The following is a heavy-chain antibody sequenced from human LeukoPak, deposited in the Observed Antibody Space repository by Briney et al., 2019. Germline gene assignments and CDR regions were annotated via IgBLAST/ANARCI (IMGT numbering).Heavy chain of an antibody. D-gene: IGHD1-26*01. CDR2: INPNSGGT. J-gene: IGHJ3*02. V-gene: IGHV1-2*02. CDR1: GYTFTGYY. Sequence: ASVKVSCKASGYTFTGYYMHWVRQAPGQGLEWMGWINPNSGGTNYAQKFQGRVTMTRDTSISTAYMELSRLRSDDTAVYYCARVVGATSDAFDIWGQGTMVTVSS. CDR3: ARVVGATSDAFDI.